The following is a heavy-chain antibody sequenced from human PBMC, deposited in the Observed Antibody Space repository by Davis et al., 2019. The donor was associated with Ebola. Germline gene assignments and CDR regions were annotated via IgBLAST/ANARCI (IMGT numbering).Heavy chain of an antibody. J-gene: IGHJ4*02. CDR3: ARAYLWFGESPSYYFDY. Sequence: SETLSSPLPLLGAPIGSHSWRCIPPPPAKRLAWFGYISYSGRTNYNPSLKCRVTISVDTSKNQFSLKLSSVTAADTAVYYCARAYLWFGESPSYYFDYWGQGTLVTVSS. V-gene: IGHV4-59*11. CDR2: ISYSGRT. D-gene: IGHD3-10*01. CDR1: GAPIGSHS.